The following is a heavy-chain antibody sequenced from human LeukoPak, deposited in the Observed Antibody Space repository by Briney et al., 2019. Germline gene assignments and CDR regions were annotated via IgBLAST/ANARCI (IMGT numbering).Heavy chain of an antibody. D-gene: IGHD4-17*01. Sequence: GGSLRLSCAASGFTFSIYSMNWVRQAPGKGLEWVSSISSSSSYIYYADSVKGRFTISRDNAKNSLYLQMNSLRAEDTVVYYCARGQSTVTSALQHWGQGTLVTVSS. CDR1: GFTFSIYS. V-gene: IGHV3-21*01. CDR2: ISSSSSYI. J-gene: IGHJ1*01. CDR3: ARGQSTVTSALQH.